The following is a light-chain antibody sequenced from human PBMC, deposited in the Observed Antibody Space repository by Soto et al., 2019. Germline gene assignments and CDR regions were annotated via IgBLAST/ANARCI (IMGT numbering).Light chain of an antibody. Sequence: EIVLTQSPGTLSLSPGDRATLSCRASQSLSVSYIAWYQQKPGQAPRLLIYSTSTRAAGIPDRFTGRGSGTHFTLAISRLEPEDVAVYYCHQFCDSPQTFGQGTTVEV. V-gene: IGKV3-20*01. CDR2: STS. CDR1: QSLSVSY. J-gene: IGKJ1*01. CDR3: HQFCDSPQT.